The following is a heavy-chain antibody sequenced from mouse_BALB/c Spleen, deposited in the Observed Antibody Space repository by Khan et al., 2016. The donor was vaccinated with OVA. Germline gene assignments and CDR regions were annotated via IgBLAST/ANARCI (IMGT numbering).Heavy chain of an antibody. Sequence: QMQLEESGPGLVAPSQSLSLTCTVYGYSLTRYGVHWVRQPPGKGLEWLGLIWAGGRTNYNWALMSRLSISIDNSNNLVFLIMNIQQTDDTALYYCAISKYLARYWGQGTTLTVSS. J-gene: IGHJ2*01. CDR1: GYSLTRYG. CDR2: IWAGGRT. CDR3: AISKYLARY. D-gene: IGHD3-3*01. V-gene: IGHV2-9*02.